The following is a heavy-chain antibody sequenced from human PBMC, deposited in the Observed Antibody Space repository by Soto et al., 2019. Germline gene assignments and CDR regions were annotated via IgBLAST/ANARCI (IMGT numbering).Heavy chain of an antibody. D-gene: IGHD2-2*01. CDR3: ARVGYCSSTSCYGDDAFDI. Sequence: QVQLVQSGAEVKKPGASVKVSCKASGYTFTGYYMHWVRQAPGQGIEWMGWINPNSGGTNYAQKFQGWVTMTRDTSISTAYMELSRLRSDDTAVYYCARVGYCSSTSCYGDDAFDIWGQGTMVTVSS. CDR1: GYTFTGYY. CDR2: INPNSGGT. V-gene: IGHV1-2*04. J-gene: IGHJ3*02.